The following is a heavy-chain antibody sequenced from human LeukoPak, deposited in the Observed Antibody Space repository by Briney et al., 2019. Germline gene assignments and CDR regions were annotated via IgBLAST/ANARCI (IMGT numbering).Heavy chain of an antibody. Sequence: GGSLRLSCAASGFTFSSYWMHWVRQAPGKGLVWVSRINSDGSSTSYADSVKGRFTISRDNAKNTLFLQMNSLRAGDTAVYYCARDLLWFGEFDYWGQGTLVTVSS. V-gene: IGHV3-74*01. D-gene: IGHD3-10*01. J-gene: IGHJ4*02. CDR1: GFTFSSYW. CDR2: INSDGSST. CDR3: ARDLLWFGEFDY.